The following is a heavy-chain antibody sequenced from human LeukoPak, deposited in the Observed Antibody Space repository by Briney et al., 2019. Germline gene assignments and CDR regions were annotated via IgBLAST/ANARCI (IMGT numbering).Heavy chain of an antibody. CDR3: ARGWDRGSHLNC. CDR2: IRNKANGYTT. Sequence: GSLRLSCVASAFTFSDNYIDWARQAPAKGLDWVGRIRNKANGYTTDYAASVKRRFTISRDDSKTSLYLQMNSLETEATAVYFCARGWDRGSHLNCWGQGTLVTVSS. D-gene: IGHD1-26*01. CDR1: AFTFSDNY. J-gene: IGHJ4*02. V-gene: IGHV3-72*01.